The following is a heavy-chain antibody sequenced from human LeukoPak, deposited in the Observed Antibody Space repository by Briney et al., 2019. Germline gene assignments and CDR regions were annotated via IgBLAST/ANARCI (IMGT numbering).Heavy chain of an antibody. V-gene: IGHV3-30-3*01. D-gene: IGHD3-16*01. CDR2: MSYDGGDK. CDR3: ARDQPGGGLDY. CDR1: GFTFSGYA. Sequence: PGGSLRLSCAVSGFTFSGYAMDWVRQAPGKGLEWVAFMSYDGGDKQYLDSVKGRFTLSRDNSNKTLYLQMNSLTPDDTAVYYCARDQPGGGLDYWGQGILVTVSS. J-gene: IGHJ4*02.